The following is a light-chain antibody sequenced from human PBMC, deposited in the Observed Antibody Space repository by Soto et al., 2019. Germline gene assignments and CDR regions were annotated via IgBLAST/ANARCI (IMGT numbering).Light chain of an antibody. J-gene: IGKJ5*01. V-gene: IGKV3-15*01. CDR1: QSVGTD. CDR3: QQYVTSPAIT. CDR2: LAS. Sequence: EIVMTQSPATLSVSPGERATLSCRAGQSVGTDLAWYQQKPGQGPRLLIYLASTRAPGIPARFSGSGSGTEFALTISSLQSEDFAVYYCQQYVTSPAITFGQGTRLEIK.